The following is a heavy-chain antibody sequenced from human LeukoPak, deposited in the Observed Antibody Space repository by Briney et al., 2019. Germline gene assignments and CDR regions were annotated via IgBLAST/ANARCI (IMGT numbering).Heavy chain of an antibody. CDR2: INPNSGGT. Sequence: ASVKVSCKASGYTFTGYYMHWVRQAPGQGLEWMGWINPNSGGTNYAQKFQGRVTMTRDTSISTAYMELSRLRSDDTAVYYCARAPGYGDYENCFDYWGQGTLVTVSS. CDR1: GYTFTGYY. CDR3: ARAPGYGDYENCFDY. D-gene: IGHD4-17*01. V-gene: IGHV1-2*02. J-gene: IGHJ4*02.